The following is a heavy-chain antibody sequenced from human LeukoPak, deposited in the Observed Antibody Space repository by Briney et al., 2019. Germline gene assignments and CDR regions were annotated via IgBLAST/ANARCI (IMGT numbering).Heavy chain of an antibody. Sequence: GGSLRLPCAASGFTFSSYAMSWVRQAPGKGLEWVSAISGSGGSTYYADSVKGRFTISRDNSKNTLYLQMNSLRAEDTAVYYCAKDVDRSSTSLFDYWGQGTLVTVSS. CDR1: GFTFSSYA. CDR3: AKDVDRSSTSLFDY. V-gene: IGHV3-23*01. CDR2: ISGSGGST. J-gene: IGHJ4*02. D-gene: IGHD2-2*01.